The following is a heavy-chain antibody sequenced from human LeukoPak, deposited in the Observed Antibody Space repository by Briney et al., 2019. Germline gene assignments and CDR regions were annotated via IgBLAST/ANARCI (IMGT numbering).Heavy chain of an antibody. CDR1: GYTFTGYY. CDR2: INPNSGGT. CDR3: ATKVGDFCGGDCYPHYYFDY. V-gene: IGHV1-2*02. Sequence: ASVKVSCKASGYTFTGYYMHWVRQAPGQGLEWMGWINPNSGGTNYAQKFQGRVTMTRDTSISTAYMELSRLRSDDTAVYYCATKVGDFCGGDCYPHYYFDYWGQGTLVTVSS. J-gene: IGHJ4*02. D-gene: IGHD2-21*02.